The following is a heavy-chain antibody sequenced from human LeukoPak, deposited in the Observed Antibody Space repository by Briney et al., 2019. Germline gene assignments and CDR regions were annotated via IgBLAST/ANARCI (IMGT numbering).Heavy chain of an antibody. V-gene: IGHV3-21*01. D-gene: IGHD4-17*01. CDR3: AKAASKRTDYGDYAFYYYMDV. J-gene: IGHJ6*03. Sequence: GGSLRLSCAASGFTFSSYSMNWVRQAPGKGLEWVSSISSSSSYIYYADSVKGRFTISRDNAKNSLYLQMNSLRAEDTAVYYCAKAASKRTDYGDYAFYYYMDVWGKGTTVTISS. CDR2: ISSSSSYI. CDR1: GFTFSSYS.